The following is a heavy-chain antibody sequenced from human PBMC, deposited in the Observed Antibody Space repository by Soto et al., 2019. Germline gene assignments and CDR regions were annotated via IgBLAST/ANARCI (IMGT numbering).Heavy chain of an antibody. Sequence: QVQLVQSGAEVKNPGASVKVSCKASGYTFTSYDINWVRQAPGQGLEWMGWMNPYNGNTGYEQNFQGRVTMTRNTSISTAYMELSSLKSEDTAVYYCARGPGDRGYFDYWGQGALVTVSS. V-gene: IGHV1-8*01. J-gene: IGHJ4*02. CDR3: ARGPGDRGYFDY. D-gene: IGHD3-10*01. CDR1: GYTFTSYD. CDR2: MNPYNGNT.